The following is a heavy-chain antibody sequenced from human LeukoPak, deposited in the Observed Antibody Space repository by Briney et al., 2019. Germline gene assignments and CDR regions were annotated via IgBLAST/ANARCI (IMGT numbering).Heavy chain of an antibody. Sequence: GASVKVPCKASGGTFSSYAISWVRQAPGQGLEWMGGIIPIFGTANYAQKFQGRVTITADESTSTAYMELSSLRSEDTAVYYCARDPWGGGYDSSRYTYTFDYWGQGTLVTVSS. J-gene: IGHJ4*02. CDR3: ARDPWGGGYDSSRYTYTFDY. CDR2: IIPIFGTA. CDR1: GGTFSSYA. V-gene: IGHV1-69*01. D-gene: IGHD3-22*01.